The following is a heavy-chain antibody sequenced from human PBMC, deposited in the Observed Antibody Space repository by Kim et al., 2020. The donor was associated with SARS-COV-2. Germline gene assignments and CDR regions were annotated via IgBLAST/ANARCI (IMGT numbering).Heavy chain of an antibody. CDR3: ARVVVRGVIENWFDP. J-gene: IGHJ5*02. D-gene: IGHD3-10*01. CDR1: GYTFTSYA. CDR2: INAGNGNT. V-gene: IGHV1-3*01. Sequence: ASVKVSCKASGYTFTSYAMHWVRQAPGQRLEWMGWINAGNGNTKYSQKFQGRVTITRDTSASTAYMELSSLRSEDTAVYYCARVVVRGVIENWFDPWGQGTLVTVSS.